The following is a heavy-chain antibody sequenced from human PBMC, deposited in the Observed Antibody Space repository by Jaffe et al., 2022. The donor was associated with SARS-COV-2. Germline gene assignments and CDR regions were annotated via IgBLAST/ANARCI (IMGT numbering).Heavy chain of an antibody. CDR1: GFTFSSDA. J-gene: IGHJ4*02. D-gene: IGHD6-19*01. V-gene: IGHV3-23*01. Sequence: EVQLLESGGGLVQRGGSLRLSCAASGFTFSSDAMTWVRQAPGKGLEWVSMIIGSGGATYYAHSVKGRFTISRDNSKNTLYLQMNSLRSEDTAVYYCAKAASGWYPDYWGQGILVTVSS. CDR3: AKAASGWYPDY. CDR2: IIGSGGAT.